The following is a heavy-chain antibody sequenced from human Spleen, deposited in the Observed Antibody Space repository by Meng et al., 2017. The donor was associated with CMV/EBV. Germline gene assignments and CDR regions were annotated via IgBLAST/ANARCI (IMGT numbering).Heavy chain of an antibody. V-gene: IGHV1-18*04. Sequence: ASVKVSCKASGHTFIDYYMNWVRQAPGQGLEWMGWISAYNGNKNYAQKLQGRVTMTTDTSTSTAYMELRSLRSDDTAVYYCARDQLGYCSSTSWCYCMDVWGQGTTVTVSS. D-gene: IGHD2-2*01. CDR3: ARDQLGYCSSTSWCYCMDV. J-gene: IGHJ6*02. CDR1: GHTFIDYY. CDR2: ISAYNGNK.